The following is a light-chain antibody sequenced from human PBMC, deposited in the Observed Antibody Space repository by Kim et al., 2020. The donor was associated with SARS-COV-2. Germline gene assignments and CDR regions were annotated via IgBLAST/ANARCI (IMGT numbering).Light chain of an antibody. CDR1: HSSSTW. V-gene: IGKV1-5*03. J-gene: IGKJ4*01. Sequence: GDRDTITRRASHSSSTWVAWYQQKPGKAPTLLIYKASTLEEGVPSRFGGGGSGTDFTLTISSLQPGDCATYYCQQYTSYPLTFGGGTKVDIK. CDR3: QQYTSYPLT. CDR2: KAS.